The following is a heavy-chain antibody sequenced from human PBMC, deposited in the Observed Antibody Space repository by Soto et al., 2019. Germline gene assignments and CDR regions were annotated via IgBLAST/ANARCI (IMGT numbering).Heavy chain of an antibody. CDR1: GGSISSYY. CDR3: ARVWGYAFDI. V-gene: IGHV4-59*01. D-gene: IGHD7-27*01. J-gene: IGHJ3*02. CDR2: IYYSGST. Sequence: PSETLPLTCTVSGGSISSYYWSWIRQPPGKGLEWIGYIYYSGSTNYNPSLKSRVTISVDTSKNQFSLKLSSVTAADTAVYYCARVWGYAFDIWGQGTMVTVSS.